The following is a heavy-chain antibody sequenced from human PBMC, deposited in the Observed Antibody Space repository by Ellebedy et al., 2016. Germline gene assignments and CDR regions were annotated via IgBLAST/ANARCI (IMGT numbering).Heavy chain of an antibody. CDR3: ARAPPRGYCSSTSCYTGYYFDY. CDR1: GGSISSSSYY. D-gene: IGHD2-2*02. CDR2: IYYSGST. V-gene: IGHV4-39*07. Sequence: SETLSLXXTVSGGSISSSSYYWGWIRQPPGKGLEWIGSIYYSGSTYYNPSLKSRVTISVDTSKNQFSLKLSSVTAADTAVYYCARAPPRGYCSSTSCYTGYYFDYWGQGTLVTVSS. J-gene: IGHJ4*02.